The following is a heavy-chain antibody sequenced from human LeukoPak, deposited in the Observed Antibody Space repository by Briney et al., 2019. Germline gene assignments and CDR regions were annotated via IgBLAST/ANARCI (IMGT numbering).Heavy chain of an antibody. J-gene: IGHJ4*02. CDR2: IKSKTDGETT. V-gene: IGHV3-15*07. D-gene: IGHD3-22*01. CDR3: TTTGQSMIGPYFDY. CDR1: GFSFSNAW. Sequence: GGSLRLSCAASGFSFSNAWMIWVRQAPGKGLEWVGRIKSKTDGETTDYAAPVKGRFTISRDDSKNTLYLQMNSLKTEDTAVYYCTTTGQSMIGPYFDYWGQGTLVTVSS.